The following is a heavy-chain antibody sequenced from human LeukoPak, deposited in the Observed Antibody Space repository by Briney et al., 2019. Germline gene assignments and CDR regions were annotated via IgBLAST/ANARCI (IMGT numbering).Heavy chain of an antibody. CDR1: GFTFSNAW. D-gene: IGHD3-10*01. J-gene: IGHJ4*02. CDR2: IKSKTDGGTT. V-gene: IGHV3-15*01. Sequence: GSLRLSCAASGFTFSNAWMSWVRQAPGKGLEWVGRIKSKTDGGTTDYAAPVKGRFTISRDDSKNTLYLQMNSLKTEDTAVYYCTTAFYGSGSYYFYYWGQGTLVTVSS. CDR3: TTAFYGSGSYYFYY.